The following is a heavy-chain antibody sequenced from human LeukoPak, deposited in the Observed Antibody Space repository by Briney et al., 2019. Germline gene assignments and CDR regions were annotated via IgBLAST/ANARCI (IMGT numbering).Heavy chain of an antibody. V-gene: IGHV3-74*01. CDR1: GFTFSSYW. CDR2: INSDGSST. CDR3: ARDEGMATREYYFDY. D-gene: IGHD5-24*01. Sequence: GGSLRLSCAASGFTFSSYWMHWVRHAPGKGLVWVSRINSDGSSTSYADSVKGRFTISRDNARNTLYLQMNSLRAEDTAVYYCARDEGMATREYYFDYWGQGTLVTVSS. J-gene: IGHJ4*02.